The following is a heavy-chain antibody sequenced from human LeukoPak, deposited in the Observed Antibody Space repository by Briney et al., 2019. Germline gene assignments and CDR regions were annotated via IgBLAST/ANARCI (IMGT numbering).Heavy chain of an antibody. CDR1: GLTVGYNE. Sequence: GGSLRLSCAASGLTVGYNEMRWVRQAPGKGLEWVSSICGGSTFYADSRKGRFTISRDNSKNTLYLQMNSLRAEDTAVYYCAKDLSQWLLPYYFDYWGQGTLVTVSS. D-gene: IGHD3-22*01. CDR2: ICGGST. CDR3: AKDLSQWLLPYYFDY. J-gene: IGHJ4*02. V-gene: IGHV3-38-3*01.